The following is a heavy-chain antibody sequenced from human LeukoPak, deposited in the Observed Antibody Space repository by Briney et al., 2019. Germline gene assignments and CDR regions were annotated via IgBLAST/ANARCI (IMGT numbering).Heavy chain of an antibody. V-gene: IGHV4-59*01. CDR2: IYYSGST. J-gene: IGHJ6*02. CDR1: GGSISSYY. Sequence: SETLSLTCTVSGGSISSYYWSWIRQPPGKGLEWIGYIYYSGSTNYNPSLKSRVTISVDTFKNQFSLKLSSVTAADTAVYYCARERTDYYGMDVWGQGTTVTVSS. CDR3: ARERTDYYGMDV.